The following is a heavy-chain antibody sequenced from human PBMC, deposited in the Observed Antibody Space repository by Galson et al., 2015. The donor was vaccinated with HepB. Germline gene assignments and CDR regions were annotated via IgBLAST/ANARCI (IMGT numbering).Heavy chain of an antibody. Sequence: QSGAEVKKPGESLKISCKGSGYSFTSYWIGWVRQMPGKGLEWMGIIYPGDSDTRYSPSFQGQVTISADKSISTAYLQWSSLKASDTAMYYCARHGGITMIALDAFDIWGQGTMVTVSS. V-gene: IGHV5-51*01. J-gene: IGHJ3*02. D-gene: IGHD3-22*01. CDR2: IYPGDSDT. CDR1: GYSFTSYW. CDR3: ARHGGITMIALDAFDI.